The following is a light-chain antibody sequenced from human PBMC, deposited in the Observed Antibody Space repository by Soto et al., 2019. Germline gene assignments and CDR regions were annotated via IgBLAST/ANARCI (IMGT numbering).Light chain of an antibody. CDR2: DAS. CDR3: QQSNTFWP. Sequence: DIQITQSPSALSASAGDGDTIPCRASQRISTWVAWYQQKPGKAPKLLIYDASSLESGVPSRVSGSGSGTEFTLTISSLQPDDFATYYCQQSNTFWPFGPGTKVDIK. V-gene: IGKV1-5*01. J-gene: IGKJ1*01. CDR1: QRISTW.